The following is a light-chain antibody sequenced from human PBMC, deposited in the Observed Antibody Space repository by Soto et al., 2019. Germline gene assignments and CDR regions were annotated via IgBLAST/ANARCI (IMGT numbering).Light chain of an antibody. CDR3: QHYGPAPRA. CDR2: AAS. Sequence: EMVLTQSAGTLSLSPGERATLSCRASQTVSCSYVAWFQQKPGQAPRLLIYAASTRAAGVPDRFSGSECGTDFSLTIKELDHDDFAVYYCQHYGPAPRALGQGKKGEIK. CDR1: QTVSCSY. V-gene: IGKV3-20*01. J-gene: IGKJ1*01.